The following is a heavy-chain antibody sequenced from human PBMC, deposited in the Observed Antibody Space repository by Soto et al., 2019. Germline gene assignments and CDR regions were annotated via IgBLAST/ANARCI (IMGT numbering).Heavy chain of an antibody. V-gene: IGHV4-59*01. D-gene: IGHD6-6*01. Sequence: PSETLSLTCTVSGGSISSYYWSWIRHPPGKGLEWIGYIYYSGSTNYNPSLKSRVTISVDTSKNQFSLKLSSVTAADTAVYYCATTSIAARPAGDWFDPWGQGTLVTVSS. CDR2: IYYSGST. CDR1: GGSISSYY. J-gene: IGHJ5*02. CDR3: ATTSIAARPAGDWFDP.